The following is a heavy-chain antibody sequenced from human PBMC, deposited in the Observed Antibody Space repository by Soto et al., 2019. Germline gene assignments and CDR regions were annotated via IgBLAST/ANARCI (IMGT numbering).Heavy chain of an antibody. CDR1: GFTFSSYA. CDR2: ISYDGSNK. CDR3: ARGLGMPGGDYYGMDV. D-gene: IGHD2-2*01. J-gene: IGHJ6*02. Sequence: QVQLVESGGGVVQPGRSLRLSCAASGFTFSSYAMHWVRQAPGKGLEWVAVISYDGSNKYYADSVKGRFTISRDNSKNTLYLQMNSLRAEDTAVYYCARGLGMPGGDYYGMDVWGQGTTVTVSS. V-gene: IGHV3-30-3*01.